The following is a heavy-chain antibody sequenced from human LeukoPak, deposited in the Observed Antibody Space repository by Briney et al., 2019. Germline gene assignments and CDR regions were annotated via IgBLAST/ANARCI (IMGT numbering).Heavy chain of an antibody. CDR3: ARAMLSFGSAFDI. D-gene: IGHD2-15*01. CDR2: IYYSGST. CDR1: GGSISSGDYY. J-gene: IGHJ3*02. V-gene: IGHV4-30-4*01. Sequence: PSETLSLTCTVSGGSISSGDYYWSWIRQPPGKGLEWIGYIYYSGSTYYNPSLKSRVTISVDTSKNQFSLKLSSVTAADTAVYYCARAMLSFGSAFDIWGQGTMVAVSS.